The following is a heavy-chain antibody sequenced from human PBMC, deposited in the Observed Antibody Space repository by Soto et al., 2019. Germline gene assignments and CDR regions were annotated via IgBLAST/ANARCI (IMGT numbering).Heavy chain of an antibody. CDR3: ARDRGYDAHDYYYNAMDG. V-gene: IGHV3-21*01. J-gene: IGHJ6*02. CDR1: GFTFRTYT. D-gene: IGHD2-15*01. CDR2: IRGFSPYT. Sequence: EVQLVESGGGLVKPGGSLRLSCISSGFTFRTYTMNWVRQAPGKGLEWVSGIRGFSPYTFYAESVKGRFTISRDNAKNSLYLQMNSLRAEDTAVYYCARDRGYDAHDYYYNAMDGWGQGTTVTVSS.